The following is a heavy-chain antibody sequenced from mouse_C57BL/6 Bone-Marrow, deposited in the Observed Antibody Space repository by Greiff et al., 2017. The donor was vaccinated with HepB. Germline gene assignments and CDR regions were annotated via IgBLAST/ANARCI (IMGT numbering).Heavy chain of an antibody. CDR1: GYTFTSYG. V-gene: IGHV1-81*01. CDR3: ARPSGITTDWYFDV. J-gene: IGHJ1*03. CDR2: IYPRSGNT. D-gene: IGHD1-1*01. Sequence: VQLVESGAELARPGASVKLSCKASGYTFTSYGISWVKQRTGQGLEWIGEIYPRSGNTYYNEKFKGKATLTADKSSSTAYMELRSLTSEDSAVYFCARPSGITTDWYFDVWGTGTTVTVSS.